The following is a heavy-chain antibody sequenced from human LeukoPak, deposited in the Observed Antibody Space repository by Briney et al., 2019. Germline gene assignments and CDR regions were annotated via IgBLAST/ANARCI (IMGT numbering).Heavy chain of an antibody. CDR1: SGSISTSDYY. D-gene: IGHD3-22*01. CDR3: ARGPYSYDSSGAFDI. CDR2: ISSSGST. Sequence: PSETLSLTCTVSSGSISTSDYYWSWIRRPAGKGLEWIGRISSSGSTNYNPSLKSRVTISVDTSKNQFSLKLSSVTAADTAVYFCARGPYSYDSSGAFDIWGQGTMVTVFS. J-gene: IGHJ3*02. V-gene: IGHV4-61*02.